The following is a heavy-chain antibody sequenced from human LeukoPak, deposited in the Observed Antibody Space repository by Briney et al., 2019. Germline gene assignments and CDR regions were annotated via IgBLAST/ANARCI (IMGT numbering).Heavy chain of an antibody. V-gene: IGHV3-21*01. CDR3: ARPSGHYDTPYYFDY. Sequence: GGSLRLSCAASGFTFSSYSMNWVRQAPGKGLEWVSSISSSSSYIYYADSVKGRFTISRDNAKNSLYLQMNSLRAEDTAVYHCARPSGHYDTPYYFDYWGQGTLVTVSS. J-gene: IGHJ4*02. CDR1: GFTFSSYS. CDR2: ISSSSSYI. D-gene: IGHD3-9*01.